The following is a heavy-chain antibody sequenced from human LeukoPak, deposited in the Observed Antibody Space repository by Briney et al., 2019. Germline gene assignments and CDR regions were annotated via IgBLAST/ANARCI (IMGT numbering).Heavy chain of an antibody. CDR1: GYTFTGYY. V-gene: IGHV1-2*02. Sequence: ASVKVSCKASGYTFTGYYMHWVRQAPGQGLEWMGWINPNSGGTNYAQKFQGRVTITADKSTSTAYMELSSLRSEDTAVYYCAISYYYGSGSYYNPPPSDYWGQGTLVTASS. D-gene: IGHD3-10*01. CDR3: AISYYYGSGSYYNPPPSDY. CDR2: INPNSGGT. J-gene: IGHJ4*02.